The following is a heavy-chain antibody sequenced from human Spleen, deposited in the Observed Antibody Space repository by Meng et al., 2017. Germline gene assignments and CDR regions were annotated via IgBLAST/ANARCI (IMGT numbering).Heavy chain of an antibody. CDR2: IYYRGNT. J-gene: IGHJ4*02. V-gene: IGHV4-39*07. CDR3: ARDVALYYGSGSYMDK. D-gene: IGHD3-10*01. CDR1: GASISSSSYY. Sequence: QLQLQESGPGLVKPSETLSLTCTVSGASISSSSYYWGWIRQPPGKGLEWIGSIYYRGNTYYNPSLKSRVTISVDTSKNQVSLNVTSTTAADTAIYYCARDVALYYGSGSYMDKWGQGTLVTVSS.